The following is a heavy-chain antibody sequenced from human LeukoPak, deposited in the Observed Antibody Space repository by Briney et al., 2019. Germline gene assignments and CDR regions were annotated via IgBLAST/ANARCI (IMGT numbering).Heavy chain of an antibody. CDR1: GFTFSSYS. Sequence: PGGSLRLSCAASGFTFSSYSMNWVRQAPGKGLEWVSSISSSSSYIYYADSVKGRFAISRDNAKNSLYLQMNSLRAEDTAVYYFAREDIGLVDYWGQGTLVTVSS. CDR2: ISSSSSYI. CDR3: AREDIGLVDY. D-gene: IGHD2-15*01. J-gene: IGHJ4*02. V-gene: IGHV3-21*01.